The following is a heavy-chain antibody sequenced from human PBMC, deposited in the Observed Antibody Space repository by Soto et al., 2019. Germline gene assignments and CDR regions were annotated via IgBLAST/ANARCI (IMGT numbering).Heavy chain of an antibody. Sequence: KPSETLSLTCAVSGYSISSGYYWGWIRQPPGKGLEWIGSIYYSGSTYYNPSLKSRVTISVDTSKNQFSLKLSSVTAADTAVYYCARSCRDTAMVGYGMDVWCQGTTVTVS. CDR2: IYYSGST. CDR1: GYSISSGYY. CDR3: ARSCRDTAMVGYGMDV. V-gene: IGHV4-38-2*01. J-gene: IGHJ6*02. D-gene: IGHD5-18*01.